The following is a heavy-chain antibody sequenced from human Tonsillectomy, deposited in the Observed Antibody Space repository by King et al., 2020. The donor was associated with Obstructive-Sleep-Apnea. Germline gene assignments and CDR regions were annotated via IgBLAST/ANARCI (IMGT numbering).Heavy chain of an antibody. Sequence: QLQESGPGLVKPSETLSLTCTVSGGPISSRTNYWGWIRQPPGKGLQWIGSLYYSASTYYNPSLKSRVTISVDTSKNQFSLKLSSVTAADTAVYYCARGERENYDILTGYYISDWFDPWGQGTLVTVSS. V-gene: IGHV4-39*07. CDR2: LYYSAST. CDR1: GGPISSRTNY. J-gene: IGHJ5*02. CDR3: ARGERENYDILTGYYISDWFDP. D-gene: IGHD3-9*01.